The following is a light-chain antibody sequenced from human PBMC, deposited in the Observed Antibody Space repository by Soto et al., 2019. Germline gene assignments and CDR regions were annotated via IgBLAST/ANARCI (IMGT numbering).Light chain of an antibody. J-gene: IGLJ1*01. Sequence: QSALTQPPSASGSPGQSVTISCTGTSSDIGAYNYVSWYQQYPGKAPKLMIFKVSKRPSGVPDRFSGSKSGNTASLTVSGLQAEDEADYYCCSYAGSNNLIFGTGTKLTVL. CDR3: CSYAGSNNLI. CDR2: KVS. CDR1: SSDIGAYNY. V-gene: IGLV2-8*01.